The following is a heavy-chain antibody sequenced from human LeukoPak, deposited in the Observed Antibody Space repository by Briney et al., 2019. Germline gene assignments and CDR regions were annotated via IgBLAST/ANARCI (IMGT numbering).Heavy chain of an antibody. J-gene: IGHJ5*02. D-gene: IGHD4-17*01. Sequence: SETLSLTCSVSRGSISSPNYYWGWIRQSPGKGLEWIGNIFYSGTTYYNPSLPSLKSRVTILIDTSKKQFSLKLTSVTAADTAVYYCARAGDYGDYVGWFDPWGQGTLVTVSS. CDR1: RGSISSPNYY. CDR3: ARAGDYGDYVGWFDP. CDR2: IFYSGTT. V-gene: IGHV4-39*07.